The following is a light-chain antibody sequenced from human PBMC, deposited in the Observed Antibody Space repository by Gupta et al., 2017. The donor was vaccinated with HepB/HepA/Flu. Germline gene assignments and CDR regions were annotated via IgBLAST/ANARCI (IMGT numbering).Light chain of an antibody. CDR3: HQSNSTPFT. CDR2: AAS. V-gene: IGKV1-39*01. CDR1: QSISSY. Sequence: DIQMTQSPSSLSASVGDRVTITCRASQSISSYLNWYQQKPGKAPKLLIYAASSLQSGVPSRFSGSGSGTDFTLTISSLQPEDFATYYCHQSNSTPFTFGRGTKVDIK. J-gene: IGKJ3*01.